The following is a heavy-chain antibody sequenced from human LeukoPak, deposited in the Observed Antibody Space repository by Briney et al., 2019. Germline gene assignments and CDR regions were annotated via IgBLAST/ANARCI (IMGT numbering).Heavy chain of an antibody. V-gene: IGHV3-30*18. CDR3: AKVGIVGATGDY. D-gene: IGHD1-26*01. J-gene: IGHJ4*02. Sequence: GGSLRLSCAASGFTFSSYGMHWVRQAPGKGLEWVAVISYDGSNKYYADSVKGRFTISRDNSKNTLYLQMNSLRAEDTAVYYCAKVGIVGATGDYWGQGTLVTVSS. CDR2: ISYDGSNK. CDR1: GFTFSSYG.